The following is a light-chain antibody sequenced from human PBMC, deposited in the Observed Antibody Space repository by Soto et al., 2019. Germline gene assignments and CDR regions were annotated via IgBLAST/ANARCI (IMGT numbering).Light chain of an antibody. CDR1: SSDVGGYNY. Sequence: QSALTQPRSVSGSPGQSVTISCTGTSSDVGGYNYVSWYRQHPGKAPKLMIYDVSKRPSGVPDRVSGSKSSNTASLTISGLQDEDEADYYCCSYAGSYTWVFVTGTKLTVL. CDR2: DVS. J-gene: IGLJ1*01. CDR3: CSYAGSYTWV. V-gene: IGLV2-11*01.